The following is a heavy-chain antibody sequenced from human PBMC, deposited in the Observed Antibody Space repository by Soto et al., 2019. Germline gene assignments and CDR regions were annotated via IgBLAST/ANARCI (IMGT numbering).Heavy chain of an antibody. CDR3: AMDAPGVYPFDY. Sequence: EVQLLESGGGLVQPGGSLRLSCEASGFTFNNYAMSWVRQAPGKGLEWISVIIRSGDTYYANSVKGRFTTSRDNSKNTLYLQMNSLRAEDTAIYYCAMDAPGVYPFDYWGRGNLVTVSS. J-gene: IGHJ4*02. D-gene: IGHD7-27*01. CDR1: GFTFNNYA. CDR2: IIRSGDT. V-gene: IGHV3-23*01.